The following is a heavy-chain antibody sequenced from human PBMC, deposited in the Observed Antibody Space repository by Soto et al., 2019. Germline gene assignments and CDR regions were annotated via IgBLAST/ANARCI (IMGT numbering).Heavy chain of an antibody. CDR1: GGSISEKY. CDR2: IFANGHT. Sequence: PSETLSLTCIVSGGSISEKYWNWVRQPPGKGLEWIGLIFANGHTDYNPSLKSRVTMSVAASKNQFSLRLTSMTAADTAVYYCVASLAASGLNWLDPWGRGTLVTSPQ. J-gene: IGHJ5*02. CDR3: VASLAASGLNWLDP. D-gene: IGHD6-13*01. V-gene: IGHV4-4*07.